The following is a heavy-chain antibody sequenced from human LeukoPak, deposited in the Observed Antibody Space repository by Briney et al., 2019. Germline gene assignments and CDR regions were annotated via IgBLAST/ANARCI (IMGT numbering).Heavy chain of an antibody. J-gene: IGHJ5*02. V-gene: IGHV4-59*01. CDR3: AREGIAAAGTTGSSWFDP. D-gene: IGHD6-13*01. CDR1: GGSISSYY. CDR2: IYYSGST. Sequence: PSETLSLTCTVSGGSISSYYWSWIRQPPGKGLEWIGYIYYSGSTNYNPSLKSRVTISVDTSKNQFSLKPISVTAADTAVYYCAREGIAAAGTTGSSWFDPWGQGTLVTVSS.